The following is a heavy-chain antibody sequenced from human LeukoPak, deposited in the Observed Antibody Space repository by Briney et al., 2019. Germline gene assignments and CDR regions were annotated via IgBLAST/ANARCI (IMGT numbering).Heavy chain of an antibody. CDR3: ARRPNWGPVFDY. J-gene: IGHJ4*02. Sequence: PSETLSLTCTVSGGSISSYYWGWIRQPPGKGLEWIGYIFYNGSTNYNPSLKSQVTISIDTSKNQFSLNLSSVTAADTAVYYCARRPNWGPVFDYWGQGTLVTVSS. CDR1: GGSISSYY. D-gene: IGHD7-27*01. V-gene: IGHV4-59*01. CDR2: IFYNGST.